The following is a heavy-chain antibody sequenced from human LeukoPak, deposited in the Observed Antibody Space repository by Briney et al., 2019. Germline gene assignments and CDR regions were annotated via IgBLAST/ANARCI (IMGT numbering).Heavy chain of an antibody. CDR3: ARDSLFMARGVTAVVNAFDI. V-gene: IGHV1-2*02. D-gene: IGHD3-10*01. CDR1: GYTFTDNY. Sequence: ASVKVSCKASGYTFTDNYVHRLRQAPGQGLEWMGWISPHNDGTKYSKRFEGRITMTSDTTITTAYMELSRLRSDDTAVYYCARDSLFMARGVTAVVNAFDIWGQGTMVAVSS. J-gene: IGHJ3*02. CDR2: ISPHNDGT.